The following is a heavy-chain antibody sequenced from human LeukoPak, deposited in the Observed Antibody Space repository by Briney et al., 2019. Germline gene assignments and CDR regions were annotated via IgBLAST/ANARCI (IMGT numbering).Heavy chain of an antibody. J-gene: IGHJ3*02. CDR2: IIPIFGTA. D-gene: IGHD3/OR15-3a*01. CDR1: GGTFSSYA. CDR3: ARGRDWDDAFDI. V-gene: IGHV1-69*13. Sequence: ASVKVSCKASGGTFSSYAISWVRQAPGQGLEWMGGIIPIFGTANYAQKFQGRVTITADESTNTAYMDLSSLRSEDTAVYYCARGRDWDDAFDIWGQGTMVTVSS.